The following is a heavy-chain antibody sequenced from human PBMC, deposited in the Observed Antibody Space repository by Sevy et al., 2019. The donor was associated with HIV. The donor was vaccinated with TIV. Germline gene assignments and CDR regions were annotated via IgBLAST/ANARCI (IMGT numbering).Heavy chain of an antibody. CDR1: GFTFSSYG. V-gene: IGHV3-33*01. CDR3: ARDRGSGWYGDYYYGMDV. D-gene: IGHD6-19*01. Sequence: GGSLRLSCAASGFTFSSYGMHWVRQAPGKGLEWVAVIWYDGSNKYYADSVKGRFTISRDNSKNTLYLQMNSLRAEDTAVYDWARDRGSGWYGDYYYGMDVWGQGTTVTVSS. J-gene: IGHJ6*02. CDR2: IWYDGSNK.